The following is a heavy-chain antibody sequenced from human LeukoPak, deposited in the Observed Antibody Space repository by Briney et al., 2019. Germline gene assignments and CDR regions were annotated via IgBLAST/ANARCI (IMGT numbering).Heavy chain of an antibody. Sequence: GGSLRLSCAASGFNVGSKYMSWVRQAPGKGLECVSVFYSGGTTAYADSVKGRFTVSIDNSNNTLYLQMNSLRAEDTAVYYCARVSFGPASEWFDPWGQGTLVTVSS. CDR2: FYSGGTT. J-gene: IGHJ5*02. CDR3: ARVSFGPASEWFDP. CDR1: GFNVGSKY. V-gene: IGHV3-53*01. D-gene: IGHD3/OR15-3a*01.